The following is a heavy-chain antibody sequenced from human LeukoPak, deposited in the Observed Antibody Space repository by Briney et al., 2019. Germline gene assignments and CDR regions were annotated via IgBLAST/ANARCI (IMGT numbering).Heavy chain of an antibody. V-gene: IGHV1-69*05. Sequence: ASVKVSCKASGGTFSSYAISWVRQAPGQGLEWMGGIIPIFGTANYAQKFQGRVTITTDESASTAYMELSSLRSEDTAVYYCARGGDSGSYYTRPFDYWGQGTLVTVSS. J-gene: IGHJ4*02. CDR2: IIPIFGTA. CDR1: GGTFSSYA. D-gene: IGHD1-26*01. CDR3: ARGGDSGSYYTRPFDY.